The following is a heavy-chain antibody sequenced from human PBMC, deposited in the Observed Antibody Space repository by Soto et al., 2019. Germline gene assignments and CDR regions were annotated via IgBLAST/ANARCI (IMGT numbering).Heavy chain of an antibody. CDR2: IIPIFGTA. V-gene: IGHV1-69*01. Sequence: QVQLVQSGAEVKKPGSSVKVSCKASGGTFSSYAISWVRQAPGQGLELMGGIIPIFGTANYAQKFQGRVTITADESTSTAYMELSSLRSEDTAVYYCAGDRVRYDSSGYYFYGWFGPRGQGTLVTVSS. CDR3: AGDRVRYDSSGYYFYGWFGP. CDR1: GGTFSSYA. J-gene: IGHJ5*02. D-gene: IGHD3-22*01.